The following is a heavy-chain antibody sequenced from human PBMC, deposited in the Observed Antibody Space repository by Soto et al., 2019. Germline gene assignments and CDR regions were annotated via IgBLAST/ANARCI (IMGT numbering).Heavy chain of an antibody. J-gene: IGHJ4*02. CDR2: VSGSGGNI. CDR1: GFTFSTSI. Sequence: GGSLRLSCAASGFTFSTSIMNWVRQAPGKGLEWVSGVSGSGGNIYYADSVKGRFTISRDSSKNTLYLQMNSLRAEDTAVYYCAKDVRAAAGTVDYWGQGTLVTVSS. V-gene: IGHV3-23*01. D-gene: IGHD6-13*01. CDR3: AKDVRAAAGTVDY.